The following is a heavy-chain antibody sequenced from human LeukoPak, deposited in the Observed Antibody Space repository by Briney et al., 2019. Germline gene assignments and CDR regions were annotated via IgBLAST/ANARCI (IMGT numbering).Heavy chain of an antibody. Sequence: ASVKVSCKASGYTFTGYYMHLVRQAPGQGLECMGWSNPNSGGTNDAQKFQGRVTMTRDPSISTAYLELSRLGSDDTAVYYCARSGDDFWSGYPGSDKEHGWFDPWGQGTLVTVSS. CDR2: SNPNSGGT. D-gene: IGHD3-3*01. V-gene: IGHV1-2*02. J-gene: IGHJ5*02. CDR1: GYTFTGYY. CDR3: ARSGDDFWSGYPGSDKEHGWFDP.